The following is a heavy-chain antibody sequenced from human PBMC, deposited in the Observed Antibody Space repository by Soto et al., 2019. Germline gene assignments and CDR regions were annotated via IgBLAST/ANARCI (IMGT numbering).Heavy chain of an antibody. CDR2: ISYDGSNK. J-gene: IGHJ4*02. CDR3: AKPVGEGIWSGYYPFDY. V-gene: IGHV3-30*18. D-gene: IGHD3-3*01. Sequence: PGGSLRLSCAASGFTFSSYGMHWVRQAPGKGLEWVAVISYDGSNKYYADSVKGRFTISRDNSKNTLYLQMNSLRAEDTAVYYCAKPVGEGIWSGYYPFDYWGQGTLVTVSS. CDR1: GFTFSSYG.